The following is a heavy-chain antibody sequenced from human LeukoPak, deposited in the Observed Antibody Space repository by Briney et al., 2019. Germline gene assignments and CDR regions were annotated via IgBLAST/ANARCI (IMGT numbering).Heavy chain of an antibody. V-gene: IGHV3-53*01. CDR2: IYSGGST. CDR3: ARRAGGYSHPYDY. CDR1: GFTVSSNY. Sequence: WCSLTLSCAASGFTVSSNYMSLLRQAPGKGLEWVSLIYSGGSTYYADSVQGRFTISRDNSKNTLYLQRNSLRAEDTAVYYCARRAGGYSHPYDYWGQGTLVTVSS. J-gene: IGHJ4*02. D-gene: IGHD4-23*01.